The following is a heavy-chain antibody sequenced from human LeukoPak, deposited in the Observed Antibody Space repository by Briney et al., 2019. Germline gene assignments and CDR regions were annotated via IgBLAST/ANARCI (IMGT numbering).Heavy chain of an antibody. CDR3: ARLQHYYDSSGYSSHLDY. V-gene: IGHV4-34*01. CDR2: INHSGST. D-gene: IGHD3-22*01. CDR1: GGSFSGYY. J-gene: IGHJ4*02. Sequence: PSETLSLTCAVYGGSFSGYYWSWIRQPPGKGLEWIGEINHSGSTNYNPSLKSRVTISVDTSKNQLSLKLSSVTAADTAVYYCARLQHYYDSSGYSSHLDYWGQGTLVTVSS.